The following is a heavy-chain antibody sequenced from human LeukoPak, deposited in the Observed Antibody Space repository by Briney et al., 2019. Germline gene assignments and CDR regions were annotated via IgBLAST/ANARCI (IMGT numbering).Heavy chain of an antibody. CDR1: GFTFSDYF. Sequence: PGGSLILSCAASGFTFSDYFMNWVRQAPGKGLEWVSYISSSSSTIYYADSVKGRFTISRDNAKNSLYLQMNTLRAEDTAVYYCANDYRSGSFHDFWGQGTLVTVSS. V-gene: IGHV3-48*01. CDR2: ISSSSSTI. D-gene: IGHD3-10*01. J-gene: IGHJ4*02. CDR3: ANDYRSGSFHDF.